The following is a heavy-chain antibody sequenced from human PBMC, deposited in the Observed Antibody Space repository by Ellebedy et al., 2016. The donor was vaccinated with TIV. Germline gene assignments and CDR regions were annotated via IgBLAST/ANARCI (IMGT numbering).Heavy chain of an antibody. D-gene: IGHD2-8*01. CDR2: IYSDGTNT. J-gene: IGHJ3*02. V-gene: IGHV3-74*01. CDR1: GFTFSNYA. CDR3: ARDDNGPQAFDM. Sequence: GESLKISCAASGFTFSNYAMSWVRQPPGKGLMWVSHIYSDGTNTNYADSVKGRFTISIDSAKNTLYLQMNSLRAEDTAVYYCARDDNGPQAFDMWGQGTMVTVSS.